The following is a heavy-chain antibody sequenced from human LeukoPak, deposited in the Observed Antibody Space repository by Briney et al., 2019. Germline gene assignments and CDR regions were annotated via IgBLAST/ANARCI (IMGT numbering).Heavy chain of an antibody. Sequence: ASVKVSCKASGGTFSSYAISWVRQAPGQGLEWMGGIIPIFGTANYAQKFQGRVTITADKSTSTAYMELSSLRSEDTAVYYCARDQQWLVRGNAFDIWGQGTMVTVSS. J-gene: IGHJ3*02. CDR3: ARDQQWLVRGNAFDI. D-gene: IGHD6-19*01. CDR2: IIPIFGTA. CDR1: GGTFSSYA. V-gene: IGHV1-69*06.